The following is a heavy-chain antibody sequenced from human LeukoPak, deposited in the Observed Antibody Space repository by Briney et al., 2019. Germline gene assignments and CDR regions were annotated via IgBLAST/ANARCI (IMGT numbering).Heavy chain of an antibody. CDR2: IIPILGIA. D-gene: IGHD3/OR15-3a*01. CDR3: ARDLSPHFDFWAGYFTGQPIDF. J-gene: IGHJ4*02. V-gene: IGHV1-69*04. CDR1: GGTFSSYA. Sequence: ASVKVSCKASGGTFSSYAISWVRQAPGQGLEWMGRIIPILGIANYAQKFQGRVTITADKSTSTAYMELSSLRSEDTATYYCARDLSPHFDFWAGYFTGQPIDFWGQGTLVTVSS.